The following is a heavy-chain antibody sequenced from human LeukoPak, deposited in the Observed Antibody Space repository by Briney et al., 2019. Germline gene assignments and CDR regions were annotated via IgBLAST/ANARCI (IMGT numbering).Heavy chain of an antibody. CDR3: ARSRGDYYASSGYYWYYFDY. V-gene: IGHV3-66*01. CDR2: IYSGGST. D-gene: IGHD3-22*01. Sequence: GGSLRLSCAASGITVRSNYMSWVRQAPGKGLEWVSVIYSGGSTYYADSVKGRFTISRDNSKNTLYLQMNSLRAEDTAVYYCARSRGDYYASSGYYWYYFDYWGQGTLVTVSS. CDR1: GITVRSNY. J-gene: IGHJ4*02.